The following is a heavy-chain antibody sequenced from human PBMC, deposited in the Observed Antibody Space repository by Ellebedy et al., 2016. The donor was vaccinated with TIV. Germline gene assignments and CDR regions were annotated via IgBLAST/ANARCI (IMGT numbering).Heavy chain of an antibody. CDR3: AAGWVPAAPLQP. Sequence: MPSETLSLTCTVSGGSITSYYWRWIRQPAGKGLEWIGRIYTSGSTNYNTSLKSRVTMSVDTSKNQYSLKLSSVTAADTAVYYCAAGWVPAAPLQPWGQGTLFTVSS. V-gene: IGHV4-4*07. CDR2: IYTSGST. D-gene: IGHD2-2*01. CDR1: GGSITSYY. J-gene: IGHJ5*02.